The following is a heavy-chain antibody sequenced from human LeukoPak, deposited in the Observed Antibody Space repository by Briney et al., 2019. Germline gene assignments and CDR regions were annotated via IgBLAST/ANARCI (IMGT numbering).Heavy chain of an antibody. J-gene: IGHJ5*02. Sequence: GASVKVSCKASGYTFTSYAMNWVRQAPGQGLEWMGWINTNTGNPTYAQGFTGRFVFSLDTSVSTAYLQISSLKAEDTAVYYCARETPAVAASWFDPWARGTLVTVSS. CDR2: INTNTGNP. V-gene: IGHV7-4-1*02. D-gene: IGHD6-13*01. CDR3: ARETPAVAASWFDP. CDR1: GYTFTSYA.